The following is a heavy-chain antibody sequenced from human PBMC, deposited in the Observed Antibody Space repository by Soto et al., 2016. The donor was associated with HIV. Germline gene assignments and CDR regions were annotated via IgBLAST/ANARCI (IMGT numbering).Heavy chain of an antibody. Sequence: EVQLVESGGGLVQPGGSLRLSCAASGFTFSSYWMHWVRQAPGKGLVWVSRINSDGSSTSYADSVKGRFTISRDNAKNTLYLQMNSLRAEDTAVYYCARAIGDYGNWYFDLWGRGTLVTVSS. D-gene: IGHD4-17*01. V-gene: IGHV3-74*01. J-gene: IGHJ2*01. CDR3: ARAIGDYGNWYFDL. CDR2: INSDGSST. CDR1: GFTFSSYW.